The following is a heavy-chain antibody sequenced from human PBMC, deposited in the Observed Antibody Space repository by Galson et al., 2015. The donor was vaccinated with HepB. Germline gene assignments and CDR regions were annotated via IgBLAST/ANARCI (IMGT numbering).Heavy chain of an antibody. Sequence: SLRLSCAASGFTFSSYSMNWVRQAPGKGLEWVSSISSSSSYIYYADSVKGRFTISRDNAKNSLYLRMNSLRAEDTAVYYCARGVGLRYFDWLHYYFDYWGQGTMVTVSS. CDR3: ARGVGLRYFDWLHYYFDY. D-gene: IGHD3-9*01. CDR1: GFTFSSYS. CDR2: ISSSSSYI. V-gene: IGHV3-21*01. J-gene: IGHJ4*03.